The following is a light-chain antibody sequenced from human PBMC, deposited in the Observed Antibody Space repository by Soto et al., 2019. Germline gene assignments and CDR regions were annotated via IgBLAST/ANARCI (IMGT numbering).Light chain of an antibody. CDR1: PGIINY. CDR3: QKYNSAPLT. CDR2: AAS. Sequence: DIQMTQSPSSLSASVGYRVTITWRASPGIINYLAWYQQKPGKVPKLLIYAASTLQSGVPSRFSGSGSGTEFTLTISSLQPEDVATYYCQKYNSAPLTFGQGTRLEIK. V-gene: IGKV1-27*01. J-gene: IGKJ5*01.